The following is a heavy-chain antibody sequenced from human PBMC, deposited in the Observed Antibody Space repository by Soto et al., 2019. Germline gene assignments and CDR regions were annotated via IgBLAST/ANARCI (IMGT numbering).Heavy chain of an antibody. Sequence: ASVKVSCKASGYTFSGYYIHWLRQAPGQGLEWMGWINPNSGGTNYAQKFQGRVTVTRDTPTSTAYMELSRLTSDNTAVYYCARSLTEGYCTITGCYTRPLYGMDVWGQGTTVTVSS. CDR2: INPNSGGT. CDR1: GYTFSGYY. V-gene: IGHV1-2*02. CDR3: ARSLTEGYCTITGCYTRPLYGMDV. D-gene: IGHD2-2*02. J-gene: IGHJ6*02.